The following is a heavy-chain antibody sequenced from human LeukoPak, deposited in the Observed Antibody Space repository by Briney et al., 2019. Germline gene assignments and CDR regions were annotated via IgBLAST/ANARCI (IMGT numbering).Heavy chain of an antibody. Sequence: GESLKISCMGSGYNFYRYWIGWVRQMPGRGLEWVGVIYPGDSHAIYSPSFQGQVTISADKSISTAYLQWSGLTTSDTAMYYCARRGADTFIIDSWGQGTLVTDSS. CDR1: GYNFYRYW. D-gene: IGHD5-18*01. V-gene: IGHV5-51*01. CDR2: IYPGDSHA. CDR3: ARRGADTFIIDS. J-gene: IGHJ4*02.